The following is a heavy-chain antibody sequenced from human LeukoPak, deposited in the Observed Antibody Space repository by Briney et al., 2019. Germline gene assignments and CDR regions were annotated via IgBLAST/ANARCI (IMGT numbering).Heavy chain of an antibody. CDR1: GVSISSYY. CDR2: IYTSGNT. J-gene: IGHJ5*02. V-gene: IGHV4-4*07. Sequence: SETLPLTCTVSGVSISSYYWIWIRQPAGKGLEWIGPIYTSGNTNYNPSLNGRVTISLDTSKNQFSLMLTSVTAADTAVYYCARDSSTIFGIAPWGQGTLVTVSS. D-gene: IGHD3-3*01. CDR3: ARDSSTIFGIAP.